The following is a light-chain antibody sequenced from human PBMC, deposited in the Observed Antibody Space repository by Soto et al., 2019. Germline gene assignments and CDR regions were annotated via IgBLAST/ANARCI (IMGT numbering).Light chain of an antibody. V-gene: IGLV2-14*03. CDR2: AVS. CDR3: ISYTARQSYL. J-gene: IGLJ1*01. Sequence: QSALTQPASVSGSPGQSITISCSGTSSDIGSYDHVAWYQQFPGKSPKLIIYAVSDRPSGVSDRFSGSKSGISASLTISGLQTEDEADYYGISYTARQSYLFGNGIKVTVL. CDR1: SSDIGSYDH.